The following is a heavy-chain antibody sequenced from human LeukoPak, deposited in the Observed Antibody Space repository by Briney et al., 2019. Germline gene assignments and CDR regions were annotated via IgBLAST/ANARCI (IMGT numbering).Heavy chain of an antibody. J-gene: IGHJ2*01. CDR3: AKFLARSSSSPFYWYFDL. Sequence: GGSLRLSCAASGFTFSSYAMSWVRQAPGKGLEWVSAISGSGGSTYYADSVKGRFTISRDNSKNTLYLQMNSLRAEDTAVYYCAKFLARSSSSPFYWYFDLWGRGTLVTVSS. CDR1: GFTFSSYA. D-gene: IGHD6-6*01. V-gene: IGHV3-23*01. CDR2: ISGSGGST.